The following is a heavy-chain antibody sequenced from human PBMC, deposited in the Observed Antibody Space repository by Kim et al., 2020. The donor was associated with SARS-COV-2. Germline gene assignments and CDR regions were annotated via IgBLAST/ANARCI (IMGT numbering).Heavy chain of an antibody. D-gene: IGHD3-22*01. J-gene: IGHJ6*02. Sequence: SETLSLTCAVYGGSFSGYYWSWIRQPPGKGLEWIGEINHSGSTNYNPSLKSRVTISVDTSKNQFSLKLSSVTAADTAVYYCARGRTYYYDSSGYYYYYYYGMDVWGQGTTVTVSS. V-gene: IGHV4-34*01. CDR1: GGSFSGYY. CDR3: ARGRTYYYDSSGYYYYYYYGMDV. CDR2: INHSGST.